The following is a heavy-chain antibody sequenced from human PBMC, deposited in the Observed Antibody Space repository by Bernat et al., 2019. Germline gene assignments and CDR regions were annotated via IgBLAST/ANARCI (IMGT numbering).Heavy chain of an antibody. V-gene: IGHV1-3*01. Sequence: QVQLVQSGAEVRKPGASVRVSCKTSGYTFANYAIHWVRQAPGQRLEWMGWINGGTSHTRDEQKFQGRLTITSDTSASTVYMDLSSLRSDDTAVYYWARSIVPAPGWEGRFDYWGQGTQVTVSS. CDR3: ARSIVPAPGWEGRFDY. J-gene: IGHJ4*03. CDR2: INGGTSHT. CDR1: GYTFANYA. D-gene: IGHD1-26*01.